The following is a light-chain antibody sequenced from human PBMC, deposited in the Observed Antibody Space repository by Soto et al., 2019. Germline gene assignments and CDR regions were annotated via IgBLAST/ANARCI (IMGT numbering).Light chain of an antibody. J-gene: IGLJ3*02. CDR3: GTWDTSLSAAV. CDR1: SANIVNNY. Sequence: QSVFTQPPSVSAAPGQRVTISCCGSSANIVNNYVSWYQQLPGTAPKLRIYENNNRSTGIPDRFSGSKSGTSATLGITGLQTGDGADYFCGTWDTSLSAAVFCGGTKPTVL. CDR2: ENN. V-gene: IGLV1-51*02.